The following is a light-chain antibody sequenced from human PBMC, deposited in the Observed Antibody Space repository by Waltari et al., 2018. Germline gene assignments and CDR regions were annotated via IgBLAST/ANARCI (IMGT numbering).Light chain of an antibody. CDR1: QSVSRA. J-gene: IGKJ1*01. CDR2: AAS. V-gene: IGKV3-20*01. CDR3: QHYVNLPVT. Sequence: EIVLTQSPGTLSLSPGERATLSCRASQSVSRALAWYQQKPGQAPRLLIYAASTRATGVPDRFSGSGSGTDFSLTISRLVPEDFEVYYCQHYVNLPVTCGQGTKVEI.